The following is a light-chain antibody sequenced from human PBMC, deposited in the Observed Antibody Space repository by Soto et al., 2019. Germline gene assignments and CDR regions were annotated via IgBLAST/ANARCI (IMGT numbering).Light chain of an antibody. CDR3: QQYNSYSPWT. V-gene: IGKV1-17*01. J-gene: IGKJ1*01. CDR2: DAS. CDR1: QGIRND. Sequence: DIQMTQSPSSVSASVGARVTITCRASQGIRNDLGWFQQKPGKAPKLMIYDASSLESGVPSRFSGSGSGTEFTLTISSLQPDDFATYYCQQYNSYSPWTFGQGTKVDIK.